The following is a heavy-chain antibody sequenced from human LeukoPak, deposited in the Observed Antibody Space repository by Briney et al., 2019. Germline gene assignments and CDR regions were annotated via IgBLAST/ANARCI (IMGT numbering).Heavy chain of an antibody. D-gene: IGHD3-22*01. Sequence: QPGGPLRLSCAASGISFNNYWMHWVRQAPGKGLVWVSRVNSDGSSTVYADSVKGRFTISRDNARTTVYLQMSSLRLDDTATYYCATGLGHYYDYWGQGSLVTVSS. CDR1: GISFNNYW. CDR2: VNSDGSST. J-gene: IGHJ4*02. CDR3: ATGLGHYYDY. V-gene: IGHV3-74*01.